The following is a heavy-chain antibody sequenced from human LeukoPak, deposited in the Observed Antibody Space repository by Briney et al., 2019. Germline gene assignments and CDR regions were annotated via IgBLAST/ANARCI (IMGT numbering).Heavy chain of an antibody. Sequence: PSETLSLTCTVSGGSISSYYWSWIRQPPGKGLEWIGHIYYSGSTNYNPSLKSRVTISVDTSKNQFSLKLSSVTAADTAVYYCASQPVEIAAFDIWGQGTMVTVSS. D-gene: IGHD5-24*01. CDR2: IYYSGST. CDR1: GGSISSYY. J-gene: IGHJ3*02. CDR3: ASQPVEIAAFDI. V-gene: IGHV4-59*01.